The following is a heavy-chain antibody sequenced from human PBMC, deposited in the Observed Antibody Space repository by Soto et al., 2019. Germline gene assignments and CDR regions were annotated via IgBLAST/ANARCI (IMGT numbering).Heavy chain of an antibody. D-gene: IGHD3-22*01. V-gene: IGHV3-30-3*01. J-gene: IGHJ4*02. Sequence: PGGSLRLSCAASGFSFSSFAMHWVRQAPGRGLEWLAVMSYDGNDQYKAKSVKGRFTISRDNSKKTLYLHMNGLSAEDTAVYFCARDIYYDASGDFDYWGQGT. CDR3: ARDIYYDASGDFDY. CDR1: GFSFSSFA. CDR2: MSYDGNDQ.